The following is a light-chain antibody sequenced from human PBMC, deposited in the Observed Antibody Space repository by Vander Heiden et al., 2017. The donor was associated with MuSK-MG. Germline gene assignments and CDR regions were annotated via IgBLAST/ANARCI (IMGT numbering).Light chain of an antibody. CDR1: QSVSSSY. V-gene: IGKV3-20*01. Sequence: IVVTQSPGTLSLYPGERATLSCRASQSVSSSYLAWYQHKPGQAPRLLIYDASIRATGIPDRFSGSGSGTICTLTISRVQPEDFAVYDCQKYGRESRTFGGGTKVEIK. J-gene: IGKJ4*01. CDR2: DAS. CDR3: QKYGRESRT.